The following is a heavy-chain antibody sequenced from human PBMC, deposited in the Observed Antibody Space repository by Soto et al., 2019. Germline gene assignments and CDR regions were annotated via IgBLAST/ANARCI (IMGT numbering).Heavy chain of an antibody. V-gene: IGHV1-18*01. J-gene: IGHJ5*02. CDR3: ARDHKNWFDP. Sequence: ASVKVSCKASGYTFTSYGISWVRQAPGQGLEWMGWISAYNGNTNYAQKLQGKVTMTTDTSTSTANMEQRSLKTEDTAVYYCARDHKNWFDPWGQGTLVTVSS. CDR1: GYTFTSYG. CDR2: ISAYNGNT.